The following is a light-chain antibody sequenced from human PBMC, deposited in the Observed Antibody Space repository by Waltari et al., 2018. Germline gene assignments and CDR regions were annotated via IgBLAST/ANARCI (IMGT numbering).Light chain of an antibody. CDR3: TSYTGNTSFYV. CDR2: GVT. Sequence: QPALTQPPSASGSLGQSVTISCTGSTTDIGDYNYVSWYQQHPGKAPKLILFGVTKRPVGVPNRFSGSKSGNTASLTVSGLQADDEADYYCTSYTGNTSFYVFGPGTKVTVL. J-gene: IGLJ1*01. CDR1: TTDIGDYNY. V-gene: IGLV2-8*01.